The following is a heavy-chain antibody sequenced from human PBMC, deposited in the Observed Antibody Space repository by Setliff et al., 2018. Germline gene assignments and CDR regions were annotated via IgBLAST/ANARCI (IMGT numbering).Heavy chain of an antibody. CDR1: GGSISTTDYY. Sequence: KPSETLSLTCTVSGGSISTTDYYWGWIRQPPGKGLEWIGCVYYSGNTYYSPSLKSRVTMFVDTSKNQFSLMLYSVTAADTAMYYCARYDSSGYSENYYFDYWGQGTQVTVSS. J-gene: IGHJ4*02. D-gene: IGHD3-22*01. CDR2: VYYSGNT. V-gene: IGHV4-39*07. CDR3: ARYDSSGYSENYYFDY.